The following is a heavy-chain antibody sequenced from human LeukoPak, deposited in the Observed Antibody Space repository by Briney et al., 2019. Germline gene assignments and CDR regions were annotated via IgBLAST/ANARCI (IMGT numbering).Heavy chain of an antibody. CDR1: GGSIRSGGYY. V-gene: IGHV4-31*03. D-gene: IGHD1-1*01. CDR2: IYYSGSA. J-gene: IGHJ5*02. Sequence: PSQTLSLTCTVSGGSIRSGGYYWSWIRQYPGKGLEWIGYIYYSGSAYYNPSLKSRITISVDTSKNQFSLKLSSVTAADTAVYFCANWRKTTLGGGFDPWGQGTLVTVSS. CDR3: ANWRKTTLGGGFDP.